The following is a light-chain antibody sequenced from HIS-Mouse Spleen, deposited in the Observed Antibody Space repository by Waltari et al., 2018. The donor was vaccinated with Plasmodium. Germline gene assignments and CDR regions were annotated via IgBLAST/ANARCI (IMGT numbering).Light chain of an antibody. CDR2: DAS. CDR1: QAISNY. CDR3: QQYDNLPIT. J-gene: IGKJ5*01. Sequence: DIQMTQSPSSLSASVGDRVTITCQASQAISNYLNWYQQKPGKAPTPLTYDASNLETGVPSRFSGSGSGTDFTFTISSLQPEDIATYYCQQYDNLPITFGQGTRLEIK. V-gene: IGKV1-33*01.